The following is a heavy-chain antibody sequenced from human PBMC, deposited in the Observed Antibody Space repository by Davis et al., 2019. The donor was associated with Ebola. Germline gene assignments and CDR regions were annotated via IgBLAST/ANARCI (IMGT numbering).Heavy chain of an antibody. D-gene: IGHD2-15*01. CDR3: TSGLVVVAATPNDY. J-gene: IGHJ4*02. V-gene: IGHV3-73*01. CDR1: GFTFSASA. CDR2: IRSKANSYAT. Sequence: GGSLRLSCAASGFTFSASAMHWVRQASGKGLEWVGRIRSKANSYATAYAASVKGRFTISRDDSKNTAYLQMNSLKTEDTAVYYCTSGLVVVAATPNDYWGQGTLVTVSS.